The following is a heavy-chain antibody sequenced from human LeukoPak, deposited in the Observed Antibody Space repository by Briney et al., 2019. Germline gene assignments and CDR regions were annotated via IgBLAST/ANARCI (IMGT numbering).Heavy chain of an antibody. V-gene: IGHV4-59*01. Sequence: SETLSLTCTVSGGSISSYYWSWIRQPPGKGLEWIGYIYYSGSTNYNPSLKSRVTISVDTSKNQFSLKLSSVTAADTAVYYCAKNPEGFGELLAWFDPWGQGTLVTVPS. J-gene: IGHJ5*02. D-gene: IGHD3-10*01. CDR1: GGSISSYY. CDR3: AKNPEGFGELLAWFDP. CDR2: IYYSGST.